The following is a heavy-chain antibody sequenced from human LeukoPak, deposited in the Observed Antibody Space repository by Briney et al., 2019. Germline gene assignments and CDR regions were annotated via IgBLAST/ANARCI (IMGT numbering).Heavy chain of an antibody. J-gene: IGHJ6*02. D-gene: IGHD1-26*01. V-gene: IGHV1-24*01. CDR1: GYSLTELS. Sequence: ASVRVSCKVSGYSLTELSMHWVRQAPGKGLEWMGGFDLEGGETIYAQKFQGRVSMTEDTSTDTAYMELSSLSSEDTAVYYCAKGGYYYGLDVWGQGTTVTVSS. CDR2: FDLEGGET. CDR3: AKGGYYYGLDV.